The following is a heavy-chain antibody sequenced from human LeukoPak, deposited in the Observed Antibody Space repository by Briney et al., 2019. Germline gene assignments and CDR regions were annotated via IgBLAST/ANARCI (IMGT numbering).Heavy chain of an antibody. J-gene: IGHJ3*02. Sequence: PGGSLRLSCAASGFAFSSYSMNWVRQAPGKGLEWVSSISSSSSYIYYADSVKGRFTISRDNAKNSLYLQMNSLRAEGTAVYYCAREKVVPAAILIDAFDIWGQGTMVTVSS. CDR3: AREKVVPAAILIDAFDI. D-gene: IGHD2-2*02. CDR2: ISSSSSYI. V-gene: IGHV3-21*01. CDR1: GFAFSSYS.